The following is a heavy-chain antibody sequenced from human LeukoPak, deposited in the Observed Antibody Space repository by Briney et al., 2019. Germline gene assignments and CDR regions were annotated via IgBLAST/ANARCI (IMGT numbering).Heavy chain of an antibody. V-gene: IGHV3-9*01. D-gene: IGHD3-10*01. Sequence: GGSLRLSCAASGFTFDDYAMHWVRQAPGKGLEWVSGISWNSGSIGYADSVKGRFTISRDNAKNSLYLQMNSLRAEDTAVYYCAKDGGSGSSYYFDYWGQGTLVTVSS. CDR1: GFTFDDYA. CDR3: AKDGGSGSSYYFDY. J-gene: IGHJ4*02. CDR2: ISWNSGSI.